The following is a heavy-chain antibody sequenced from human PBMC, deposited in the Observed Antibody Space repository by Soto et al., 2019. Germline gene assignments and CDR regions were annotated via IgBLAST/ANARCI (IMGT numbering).Heavy chain of an antibody. Sequence: PSETLSLTFTVPDGSLSNYYWSWTRQPPGKGLEWIGYIYYAGSTTYNPSLKSRVTISLDTSKNQVYLKLDSVTAADTAVYYCASHYSSGNYYSPINYWGQGALVTVSS. J-gene: IGHJ4*02. D-gene: IGHD3-10*01. CDR2: IYYAGST. V-gene: IGHV4-59*08. CDR3: ASHYSSGNYYSPINY. CDR1: DGSLSNYY.